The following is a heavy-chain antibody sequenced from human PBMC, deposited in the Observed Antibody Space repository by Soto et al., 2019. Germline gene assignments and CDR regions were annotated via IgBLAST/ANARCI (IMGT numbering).Heavy chain of an antibody. V-gene: IGHV3-23*01. CDR1: GFNFSFYA. CDR3: AKGYRWNPGGPDY. D-gene: IGHD1-1*01. J-gene: IGHJ4*02. CDR2: LTGSGSAT. Sequence: EVQLLESGGSLVQPGGSLRLSCAASGFNFSFYAMSWVRQAPGKGLEWVSGLTGSGSATYYAASVEGRFTISRDNSKNTLYLQMNSLRAEDTAIYYCAKGYRWNPGGPDYWGQGTPVTVSS.